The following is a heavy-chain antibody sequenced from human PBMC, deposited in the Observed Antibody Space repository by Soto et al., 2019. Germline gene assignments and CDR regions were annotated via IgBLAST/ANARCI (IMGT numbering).Heavy chain of an antibody. CDR1: GGSISSYY. Sequence: QVQLQESGPGLVKPSETLSLTCTVSGGSISSYYWSWIRQPPGKGLEWIGYIYYSGSTNYNPSLKSRVTISVDTSKNQFSLKLSSVTAADTAVYYCARDLLGYCSGGSCYSPKLYNWFDPWGQGTLVTVSS. V-gene: IGHV4-59*01. J-gene: IGHJ5*02. CDR3: ARDLLGYCSGGSCYSPKLYNWFDP. CDR2: IYYSGST. D-gene: IGHD2-15*01.